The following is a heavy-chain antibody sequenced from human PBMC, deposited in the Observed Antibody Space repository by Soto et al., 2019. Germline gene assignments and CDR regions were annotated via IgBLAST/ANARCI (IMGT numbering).Heavy chain of an antibody. CDR1: GVSISSGGYF. CDR3: ARHFRGTSGWHLQRHAFDI. CDR2: IYDSGST. V-gene: IGHV4-31*03. D-gene: IGHD6-19*01. Sequence: SETLSLTCTVSGVSISSGGYFWIWIRQHPGKGLEWIGYIYDSGSTYYNPSLESRITISVDTSKNQFSLKLNSVTAADTAVYYCARHFRGTSGWHLQRHAFDIWGQGTMVTVAS. J-gene: IGHJ3*02.